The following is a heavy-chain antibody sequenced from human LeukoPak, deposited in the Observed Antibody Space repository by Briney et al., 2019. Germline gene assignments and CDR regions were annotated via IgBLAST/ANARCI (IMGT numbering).Heavy chain of an antibody. J-gene: IGHJ4*02. CDR3: ARGPMYSSRFAGDY. V-gene: IGHV3-48*02. Sequence: GGSLRLSCAASGFTFSSYSINWVCQAPGKGLEWVSYISSSSSTIYYADSVKGRFTISRDNAKNSLYLQMNSLRDEDTAVYYCARGPMYSSRFAGDYWGQGTLVTVSS. CDR2: ISSSSSTI. D-gene: IGHD6-13*01. CDR1: GFTFSSYS.